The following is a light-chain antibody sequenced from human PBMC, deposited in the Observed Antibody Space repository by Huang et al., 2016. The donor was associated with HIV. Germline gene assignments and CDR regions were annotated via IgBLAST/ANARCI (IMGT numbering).Light chain of an antibody. CDR1: DNLANS. V-gene: IGKV1-39*01. Sequence: DIQMTQSPSSLSASVWDRVTITCRTSDNLANSLNWYQQKSGAAPVLLIYGASNLQTGVSSRFSGGGSGTDFTLTITNRRPEDFATYYCQQSHSIPHTFGQGTRLE. CDR2: GAS. J-gene: IGKJ2*01. CDR3: QQSHSIPHT.